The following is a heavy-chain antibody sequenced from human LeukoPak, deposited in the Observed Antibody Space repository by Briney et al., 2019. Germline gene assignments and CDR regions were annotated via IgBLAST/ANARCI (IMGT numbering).Heavy chain of an antibody. CDR1: GGSISSSSYY. V-gene: IGHV4-39*01. J-gene: IGHJ5*02. CDR2: IYYSGST. D-gene: IGHD5-12*01. Sequence: PSETLSLTCTVSGGSISSSSYYWGWIRQPPGKGLEWIGSIYYSGSTYYNPSLKSRVTISLDTSKNQFSLKLSSVTAADTAVYFCARSRSGATTPVNWFDPWGQGTLVTVSS. CDR3: ARSRSGATTPVNWFDP.